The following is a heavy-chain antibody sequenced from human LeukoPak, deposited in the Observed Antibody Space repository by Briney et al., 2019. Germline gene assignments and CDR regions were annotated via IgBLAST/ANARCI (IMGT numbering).Heavy chain of an antibody. CDR1: VYTCTNYG. J-gene: IGHJ4*02. Sequence: ASVKVSCKASVYTCTNYGITWVRQATGQGLEWMGWISPYNGDTNYARKLQGRVTMTTDTSTSTASMELRSLTYDDTAVYFCTRGGGSVWYEFDYWGQGNLVTVSS. D-gene: IGHD6-19*01. CDR3: TRGGGSVWYEFDY. V-gene: IGHV1-18*01. CDR2: ISPYNGDT.